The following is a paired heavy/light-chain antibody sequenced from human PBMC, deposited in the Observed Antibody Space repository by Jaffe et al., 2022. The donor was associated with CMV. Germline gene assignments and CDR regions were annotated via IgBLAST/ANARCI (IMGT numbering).Light chain of an antibody. CDR2: AAS. V-gene: IGKV1-39*01. J-gene: IGKJ5*01. Sequence: DIQMTQSPSSLSANVGDRVTITCRASQTIGSYLIWYQQKPGKAPKLLIYAASSLQSGVPSRFSGSGSGTDFTLTISSLQPEDFATYYCQQSDSPPLTFGQGTRLEI. CDR3: QQSDSPPLT. CDR1: QTIGSY.
Heavy chain of an antibody. CDR1: GGSISRYF. V-gene: IGHV4-59*01. J-gene: IGHJ6*03. CDR3: ARTMGPPAGDYYYYMDV. Sequence: QVQLQESGPGLVKPSETLSLTCTVSGGSISRYFWSWIRQTPGKGLEWIGYVYYSGSTNYNPSLKSRVTISGDTSKNQFSLKLKSVTAADTAVYYCARTMGPPAGDYYYYMDVWGTGTTVTVSS. CDR2: VYYSGST.